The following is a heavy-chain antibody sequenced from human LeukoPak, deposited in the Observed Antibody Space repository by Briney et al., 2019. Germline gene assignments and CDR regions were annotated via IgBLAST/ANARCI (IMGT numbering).Heavy chain of an antibody. J-gene: IGHJ4*02. CDR1: GGTISRYY. CDR2: IYSSGST. Sequence: SQTLSLTCTVSGGTISRYYWSWIRHSPGGGLEWIGYIYSSGSTNSNPSLKSRVSISVDMSKNQFSLKLSAVTAADTAVYYCARHESAVGALFFWGQGTLVTVSS. CDR3: ARHESAVGALFF. V-gene: IGHV4-59*08. D-gene: IGHD1-26*01.